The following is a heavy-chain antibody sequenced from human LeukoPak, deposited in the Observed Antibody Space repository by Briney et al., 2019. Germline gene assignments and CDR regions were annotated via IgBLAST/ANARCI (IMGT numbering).Heavy chain of an antibody. D-gene: IGHD1-26*01. CDR2: IYTCGKT. J-gene: IGHJ4*02. V-gene: IGHV4-4*07. CDR3: ARSFSGSYYFEY. Sequence: GKELEWIGRIYTCGKTDYNPYTPSLKSRVTVSLDTSKNQLSLFLTSVTAADTAMYYCARSFSGSYYFEYWGQGTLVTVSS.